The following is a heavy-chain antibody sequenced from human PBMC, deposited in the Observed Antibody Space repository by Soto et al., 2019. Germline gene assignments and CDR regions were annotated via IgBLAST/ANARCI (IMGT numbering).Heavy chain of an antibody. Sequence: SGGSLRLSCAASGFTFSSYAMHWVRQAPGKGLEWVAVISYDGSNKYYADSVKGRFTISRDNSKNTLYLQMNSLRAEDTAVYYCARPPSSGYSVGDYFDYWGQGTLVTVSS. J-gene: IGHJ4*02. CDR2: ISYDGSNK. D-gene: IGHD3-22*01. CDR1: GFTFSSYA. CDR3: ARPPSSGYSVGDYFDY. V-gene: IGHV3-30-3*01.